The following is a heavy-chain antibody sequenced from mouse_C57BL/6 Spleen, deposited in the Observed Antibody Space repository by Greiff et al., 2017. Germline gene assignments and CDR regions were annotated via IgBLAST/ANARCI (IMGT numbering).Heavy chain of an antibody. J-gene: IGHJ3*01. CDR2: INPSNGGT. CDR1: GYTFTSYW. V-gene: IGHV1-53*01. D-gene: IGHD2-9*01. CDR3: ARESYYGSKGAY. Sequence: VQLQQSGTELVKPGSSVKLSCKASGYTFTSYWMHWVKQRPGQGLEWIGNINPSNGGTNYNEKFKSKATLTVDKSSSTAYMQLSSLTSEDSAVYYCARESYYGSKGAYWGQGTLVTVSA.